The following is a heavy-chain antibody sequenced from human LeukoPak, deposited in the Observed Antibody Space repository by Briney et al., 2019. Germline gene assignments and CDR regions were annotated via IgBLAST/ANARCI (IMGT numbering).Heavy chain of an antibody. CDR1: GFSFTTYW. D-gene: IGHD3-3*01. J-gene: IGHJ4*02. Sequence: GESLRLSCAASGFSFTTYWMGWVRQAPGKGLEWVANIQQDGTEKYYADSVKGRFTISRDNSKNTLYLQMNSLRAEDTAVYYCAKGQLLRFLEWLLGGIDYWGQGTLVTVSS. CDR2: IQQDGTEK. CDR3: AKGQLLRFLEWLLGGIDY. V-gene: IGHV3-7*01.